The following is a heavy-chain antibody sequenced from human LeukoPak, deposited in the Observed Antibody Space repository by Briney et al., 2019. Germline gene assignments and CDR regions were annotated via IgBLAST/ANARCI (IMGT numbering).Heavy chain of an antibody. CDR3: ATGYTSGTRIDY. D-gene: IGHD6-19*01. Sequence: VRQAPGKGXEXXXIIWYDGNNKYYADSVKGRFTISRDNSKNTLYLQMNSLRADDTAVYYCATGYTSGTRIDYWGQGTLVSVSS. J-gene: IGHJ4*02. V-gene: IGHV3-33*01. CDR2: IWYDGNNK.